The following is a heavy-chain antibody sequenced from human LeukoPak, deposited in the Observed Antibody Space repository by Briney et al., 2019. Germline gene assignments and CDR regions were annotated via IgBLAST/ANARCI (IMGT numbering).Heavy chain of an antibody. CDR3: ARDDSGYDC. CDR2: IYYSGNT. V-gene: IGHV4-59*01. D-gene: IGHD5-12*01. CDR1: GGSITGYY. J-gene: IGHJ4*02. Sequence: PSETLSLTCTVSGGSITGYYWSWIRQPPGKGLERIGYIYYSGNTNYNPSLKSRVTMSVDTSKNQFSLKLSSVTAADTAVYYCARDDSGYDCWGQGTLVTVSS.